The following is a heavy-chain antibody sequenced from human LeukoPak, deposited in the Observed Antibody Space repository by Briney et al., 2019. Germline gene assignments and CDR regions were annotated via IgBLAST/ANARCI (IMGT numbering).Heavy chain of an antibody. Sequence: AGGSLRLSCAASGFTFSSYGMHWVRQAPGKGLEWVAVIWYDGSNKYYADSVNGRFSISRDNSNSILYLHMNSLRAEDTAVYYCARDQYASGWYDWYFDLWGRGTLVTVSS. V-gene: IGHV3-33*01. D-gene: IGHD6-19*01. J-gene: IGHJ2*01. CDR2: IWYDGSNK. CDR1: GFTFSSYG. CDR3: ARDQYASGWYDWYFDL.